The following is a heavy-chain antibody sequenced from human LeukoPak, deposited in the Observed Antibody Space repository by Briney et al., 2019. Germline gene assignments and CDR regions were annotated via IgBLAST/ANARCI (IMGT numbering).Heavy chain of an antibody. CDR1: GGSLSSSSYY. CDR3: ASLSYYYDSSGYYPTSFDY. CDR2: IYYSGST. D-gene: IGHD3-22*01. Sequence: SETLSLTCTVSGGSLSSSSYYWGWIRQPPGKGLEWIGSIYYSGSTYYNPSLKSRVTISVDTSKNQFSLKLSSVTAADTAVYYCASLSYYYDSSGYYPTSFDYWGQGTLVTVSS. V-gene: IGHV4-39*07. J-gene: IGHJ4*02.